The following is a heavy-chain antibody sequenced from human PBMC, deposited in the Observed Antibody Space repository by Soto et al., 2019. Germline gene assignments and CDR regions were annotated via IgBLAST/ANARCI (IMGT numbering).Heavy chain of an antibody. V-gene: IGHV3-23*01. CDR1: GFTFSSYA. CDR3: AKDYITIFGVVMVSNGMDV. Sequence: PGGSLRLSCAASGFTFSSYAMSWVRQAPGKGLEWVSAISGSGGSTYYADSVKGRFTISRDNSKNTLYLQMNSLRAEDTAVYYCAKDYITIFGVVMVSNGMDVWGQGTAVTVSS. CDR2: ISGSGGST. J-gene: IGHJ6*02. D-gene: IGHD3-3*01.